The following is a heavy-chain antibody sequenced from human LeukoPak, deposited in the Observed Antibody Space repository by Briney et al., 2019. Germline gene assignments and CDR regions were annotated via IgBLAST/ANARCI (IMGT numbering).Heavy chain of an antibody. V-gene: IGHV1-46*01. J-gene: IGHJ5*02. CDR1: GYTFTSYY. D-gene: IGHD3-22*01. CDR2: INPSGGST. CDR3: ASCDSSGYSRFDP. Sequence: ASVKVSCKASGYTFTSYYMHWVRQAPGQGLEWMGIINPSGGSTSYAQKFQGRVTMTRDMSTSTVYMELSSLRSEDTAVYYCASCDSSGYSRFDPWGQGTLVTVSS.